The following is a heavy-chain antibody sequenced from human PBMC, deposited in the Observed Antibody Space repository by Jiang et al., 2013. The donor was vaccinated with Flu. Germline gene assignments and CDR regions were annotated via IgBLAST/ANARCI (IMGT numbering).Heavy chain of an antibody. CDR1: Y. V-gene: IGHV3-11*05. CDR2: ISSSSSYT. J-gene: IGHJ4*02. CDR3: ARDLLGYCSGGRCYSGAF. D-gene: IGHD2-15*01. Sequence: YMSWIRQAPGRGLEWVSYISSSSSYTSYADSVKGRFTISRDNAKNSLYLQMNSLRAEDTAVYYCARDLLGYCSGGRCYSGAFWGQGTLVTVSS.